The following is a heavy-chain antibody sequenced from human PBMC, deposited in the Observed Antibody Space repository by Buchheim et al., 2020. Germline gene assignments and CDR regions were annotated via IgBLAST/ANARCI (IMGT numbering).Heavy chain of an antibody. J-gene: IGHJ4*02. Sequence: QVQLVESGGGVVQPGRSLRLSCAASGFTFSSYGMHWVRQAPGKGLEWVAVISYDGSNKYYADSVKGRFTISRDNSKTTPYLQMNSLRAEDTAVYYCAKSHKQWLVLGYFDYWGQGTL. CDR3: AKSHKQWLVLGYFDY. V-gene: IGHV3-30*18. CDR2: ISYDGSNK. D-gene: IGHD6-19*01. CDR1: GFTFSSYG.